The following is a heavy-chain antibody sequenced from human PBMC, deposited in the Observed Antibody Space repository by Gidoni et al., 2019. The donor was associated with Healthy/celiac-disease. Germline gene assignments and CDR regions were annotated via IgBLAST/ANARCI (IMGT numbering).Heavy chain of an antibody. Sequence: CNVPGGSISSGGYYWSWIRQHPGKGLEWIGYIYDSGSTYYNPSLKSRVTISVDTSKNQFSLKLSSVTAADTAVYYCARDSGRDYPTDGMDVWGQGTTVTVSS. CDR2: IYDSGST. D-gene: IGHD4-17*01. CDR1: GGSISSGGYY. CDR3: ARDSGRDYPTDGMDV. V-gene: IGHV4-31*02. J-gene: IGHJ6*02.